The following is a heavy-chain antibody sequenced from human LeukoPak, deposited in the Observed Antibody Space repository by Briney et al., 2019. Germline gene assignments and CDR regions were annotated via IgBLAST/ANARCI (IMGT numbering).Heavy chain of an antibody. V-gene: IGHV4-39*01. D-gene: IGHD1-7*01. CDR1: GGSISSSSYY. CDR2: IYYSGST. J-gene: IGHJ4*02. CDR3: ARLNGLELPD. Sequence: SETLSLTCTVSGGSISSSSYYWGWIRQPRGKGVELIESIYYSGSTYNNPSLKSRVTISVDTSKNQFSLKLSSVTAADTAVYYCARLNGLELPDWGQGTLVTVSS.